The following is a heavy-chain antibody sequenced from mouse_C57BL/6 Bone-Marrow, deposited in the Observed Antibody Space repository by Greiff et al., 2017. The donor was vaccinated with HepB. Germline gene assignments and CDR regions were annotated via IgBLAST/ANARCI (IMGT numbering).Heavy chain of an antibody. Sequence: EVQRVESGPGLVKPSQTLSLTCSATGYSITSDYWNWIRKFPGNNLEYMGYIRYSGSTYYNPSLISRISITRDTSKNQYYLQLNSVTTEDTATYYCARGVAYYSNFDYWGQGTTLTVSS. J-gene: IGHJ2*01. V-gene: IGHV3-8*01. CDR2: IRYSGST. CDR1: GYSITSDY. D-gene: IGHD2-5*01. CDR3: ARGVAYYSNFDY.